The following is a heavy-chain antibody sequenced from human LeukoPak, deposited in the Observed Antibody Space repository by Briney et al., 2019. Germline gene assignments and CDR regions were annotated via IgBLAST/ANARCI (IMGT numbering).Heavy chain of an antibody. CDR2: ISSSRSII. CDR1: GFTFSSYS. Sequence: GGSLRLSCAASGFTFSSYSMNWVRQAPGKGLEWVSYISSSRSIIYYADSVKGRFTISRDNAKNSLYLQMNSLRAEDTAVYYCAELGITMIGGVWGKGTTVTISS. D-gene: IGHD3-10*02. V-gene: IGHV3-48*01. J-gene: IGHJ6*04. CDR3: AELGITMIGGV.